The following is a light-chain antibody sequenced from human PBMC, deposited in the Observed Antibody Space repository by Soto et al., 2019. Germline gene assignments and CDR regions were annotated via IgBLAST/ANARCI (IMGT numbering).Light chain of an antibody. J-gene: IGKJ2*01. CDR1: HSVSVY. CDR3: HQRYSWPHT. Sequence: EIVLTQSPATLSLSPGERATLSCRASHSVSVYLGWYQEKPGQPPRLLISEASKRATGIPARFSGSGSGTDFPLTISSPEPEDSAVYFCHQRYSWPHTFGQGTKLEI. CDR2: EAS. V-gene: IGKV3-11*01.